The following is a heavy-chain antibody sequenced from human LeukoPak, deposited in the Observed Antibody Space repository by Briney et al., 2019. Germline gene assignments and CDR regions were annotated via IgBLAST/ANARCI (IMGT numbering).Heavy chain of an antibody. CDR3: ARDTDDSGSLYYFDY. J-gene: IGHJ4*02. V-gene: IGHV1-8*01. CDR1: GYTFTSYD. Sequence: GASVKVSCKASGYTFTSYDINWVRQATGQGLEWMGWMNPNSGNTGYAQKFQGRVTMTRDTSTSTVYMELSSLRSEDTAVYYCARDTDDSGSLYYFDYWGQGTLVTVSS. CDR2: MNPNSGNT. D-gene: IGHD1-26*01.